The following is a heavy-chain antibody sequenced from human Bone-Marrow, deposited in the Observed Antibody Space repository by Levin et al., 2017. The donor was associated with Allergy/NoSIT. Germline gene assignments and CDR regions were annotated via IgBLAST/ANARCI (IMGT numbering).Heavy chain of an antibody. CDR1: GFTFSNYA. CDR3: ARETGPYGGGDCSDWFEH. V-gene: IGHV3-23*01. CDR2: ISSSGSVT. Sequence: GGSLRLSCATSGFTFSNYAMTWVRQAPGKRLEWVSTISSSGSVTFYADSVKGRFTISRDSSKNTLYLQMNNLRVEDTAVYYCARETGPYGGGDCSDWFEHWGQGTLVAVSS. D-gene: IGHD2-21*02. J-gene: IGHJ5*02.